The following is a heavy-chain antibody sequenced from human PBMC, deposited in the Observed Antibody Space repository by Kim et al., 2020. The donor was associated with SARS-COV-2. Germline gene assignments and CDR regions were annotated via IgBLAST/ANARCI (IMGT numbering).Heavy chain of an antibody. Sequence: GGSLRLSCAASGFTFSSYGMHWVRQAPGKGLEWVAVISYDGSNKYYADSVKGRFTISRDNSKNTLYLQMNSLRAEDTAVYYCAKRERGSGSYFGYWGQGTLVTVSS. D-gene: IGHD1-26*01. V-gene: IGHV3-30*18. J-gene: IGHJ4*02. CDR2: ISYDGSNK. CDR1: GFTFSSYG. CDR3: AKRERGSGSYFGY.